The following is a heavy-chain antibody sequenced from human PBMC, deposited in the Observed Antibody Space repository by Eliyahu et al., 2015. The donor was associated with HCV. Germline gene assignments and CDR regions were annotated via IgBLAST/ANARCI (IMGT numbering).Heavy chain of an antibody. CDR1: YG. V-gene: IGHV3-23*01. CDR2: ITANGGSA. D-gene: IGHD4-17*01. CDR3: ARDPLGGDYIRWFEP. Sequence: YGMXWVRQXPGKGLEWVXGITANGGSAYYXXSVKGXFTIFRDNXKNTLYLQMNSLRDEDTALYYCARDPLGGDYIRWFEPWGQGSLVTVSS. J-gene: IGHJ5*02.